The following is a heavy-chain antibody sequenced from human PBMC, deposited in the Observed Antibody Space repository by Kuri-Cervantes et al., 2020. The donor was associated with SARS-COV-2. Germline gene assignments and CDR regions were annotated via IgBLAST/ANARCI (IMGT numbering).Heavy chain of an antibody. CDR1: GFTFGHYA. D-gene: IGHD2-15*01. CDR2: ISWNSNRI. J-gene: IGHJ3*02. Sequence: LKISCAVSGFTFGHYAMHWVRQPPGKGLEWVSGISWNSNRIGYADSVKGRFTISRDNARNSLYLQMNSLRAEDMALYYCAKDVVAAPSSPGTFDIWGQGTMVTVSS. CDR3: AKDVVAAPSSPGTFDI. V-gene: IGHV3-9*03.